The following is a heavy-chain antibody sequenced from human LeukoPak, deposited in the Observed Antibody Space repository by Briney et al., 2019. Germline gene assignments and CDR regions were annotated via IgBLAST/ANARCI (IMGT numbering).Heavy chain of an antibody. CDR2: ISTNGGRT. J-gene: IGHJ3*02. Sequence: PAGSLRLSCAASGFTFSSYAMHWVRQAPGKGLEYVSTISTNGGRTYYANSVKGRFTISRDNSKNTVYLQMGSLRAEDMAVYYCARERRGDDAFDIWGQGTMVTVSS. CDR3: ARERRGDDAFDI. V-gene: IGHV3-64*01. D-gene: IGHD3-16*01. CDR1: GFTFSSYA.